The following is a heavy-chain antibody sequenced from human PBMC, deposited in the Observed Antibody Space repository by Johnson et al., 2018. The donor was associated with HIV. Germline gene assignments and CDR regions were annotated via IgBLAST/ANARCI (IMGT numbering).Heavy chain of an antibody. CDR3: AKDTTFYYDTSGPSDAFDI. Sequence: VQLVESGGGVVRPGGSLRLSCAASGFTFDDYAMHWVRQAPGKGLEWVSGISWNSGNIGYADSVKGRFTISRDNAKNSLYLQMNSLRAEDTALYYCAKDTTFYYDTSGPSDAFDIWGQGTVVTVSS. CDR1: GFTFDDYA. V-gene: IGHV3-9*01. CDR2: ISWNSGNI. D-gene: IGHD3-22*01. J-gene: IGHJ3*02.